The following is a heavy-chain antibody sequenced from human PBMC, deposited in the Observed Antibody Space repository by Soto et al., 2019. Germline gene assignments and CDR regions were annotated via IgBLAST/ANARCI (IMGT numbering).Heavy chain of an antibody. J-gene: IGHJ6*03. CDR2: LAYDGSNK. V-gene: IGHV3-30*18. Sequence: QVQLVESGGGVVQPGRSLRLSCAASGFTFSSCGMHWVRQAPGKGLEWVAVLAYDGSNKYYADSVKGRFTISRDNSKNALYLQMNSLRVEDTAVYYCAKDSAARYIEGDMDVWGKGTKVTVSS. CDR3: AKDSAARYIEGDMDV. CDR1: GFTFSSCG. D-gene: IGHD3-9*01.